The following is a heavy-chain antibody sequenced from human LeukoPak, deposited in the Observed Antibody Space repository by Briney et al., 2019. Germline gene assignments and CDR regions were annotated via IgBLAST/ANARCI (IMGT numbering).Heavy chain of an antibody. CDR1: GGSFSGYY. J-gene: IGHJ5*02. CDR2: IYYSGST. V-gene: IGHV4-59*01. D-gene: IGHD5-18*01. CDR3: ARGYSYGNWFDP. Sequence: SETLSLTCAVYGGSFSGYYWSWIRQPPGKGLEWIGYIYYSGSTNYNPSLKSRVTISVDTSKNQLSLKLSSVTAADTAVYYCARGYSYGNWFDPWGQGTLVTVSS.